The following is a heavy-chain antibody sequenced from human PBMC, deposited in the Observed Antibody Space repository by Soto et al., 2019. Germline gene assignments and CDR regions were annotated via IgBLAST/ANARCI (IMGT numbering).Heavy chain of an antibody. V-gene: IGHV3-30*18. CDR2: ISYDGSNK. J-gene: IGHJ6*02. CDR1: GFTFSSYW. D-gene: IGHD3-3*01. Sequence: PRGSLRLSCAASGFTFSSYWMSWVRQAPGKGLEWVAVISYDGSNKYYADSVKGRFTISRDNSKNTLYLQMNSLRAEDTAVYYCAKDRTNPSYYDFWSGYRDFSGMDVWGQGTTVTVSS. CDR3: AKDRTNPSYYDFWSGYRDFSGMDV.